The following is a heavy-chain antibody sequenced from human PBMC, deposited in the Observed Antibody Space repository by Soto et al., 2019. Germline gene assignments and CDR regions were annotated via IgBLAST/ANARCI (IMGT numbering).Heavy chain of an antibody. V-gene: IGHV3-21*01. CDR1: GFTFSSYS. CDR3: ARGPESPIDY. CDR2: ISSSSYT. Sequence: PGGSLRLSCGASGFTFSSYSMNWVRQAPGKGLEWVSYISSSSYTYYADSVKGRFTISRDNAKNSLYLQMNSLRAEDTAVYFCARGPESPIDYWGQGTLVTVSS. J-gene: IGHJ4*02.